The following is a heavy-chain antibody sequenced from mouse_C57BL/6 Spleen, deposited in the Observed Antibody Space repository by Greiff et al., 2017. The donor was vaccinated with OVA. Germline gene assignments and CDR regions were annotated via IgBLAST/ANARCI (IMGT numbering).Heavy chain of an antibody. Sequence: QVQLQQPGAELVMPGASVQLSCKASGYTFTSYWMHWVKQRPGQGLEWIGEIDPSDSYTNYNQKFKGKSTLTVDKSSSTAYMQLSSLTSEDSAVYYCAIYYGYDGVFAYWGQGTLVTVSA. J-gene: IGHJ3*01. V-gene: IGHV1-69*01. CDR1: GYTFTSYW. CDR3: AIYYGYDGVFAY. CDR2: IDPSDSYT. D-gene: IGHD2-2*01.